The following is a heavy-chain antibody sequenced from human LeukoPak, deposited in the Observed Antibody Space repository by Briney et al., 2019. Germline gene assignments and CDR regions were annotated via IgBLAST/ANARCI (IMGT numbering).Heavy chain of an antibody. CDR2: ISSSSSYI. CDR3: AKGQQQLVPGGFDY. J-gene: IGHJ4*02. CDR1: GFTFSSYS. D-gene: IGHD6-13*01. V-gene: IGHV3-21*01. Sequence: GGSLRLSCAASGFTFSSYSMNWVRQAPGKGLEWVSSISSSSSYIYYADSVKGRFTISRDNAKNSLYLQMNSLRAEDTAVYYCAKGQQQLVPGGFDYWGQGTLVTVSS.